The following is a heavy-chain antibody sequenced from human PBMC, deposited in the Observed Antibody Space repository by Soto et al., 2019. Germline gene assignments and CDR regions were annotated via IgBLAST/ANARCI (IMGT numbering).Heavy chain of an antibody. CDR2: ISGSGGST. CDR3: AKVIYGDYLPYFDY. CDR1: GFTFSSYA. Sequence: GGSLRLSCAASGFTFSSYAMSWVRQAPRKGLEWVSAISGSGGSTYYADSVKGRFTISRDNSKNTLYLQMKSLRAEDTAVYYCAKVIYGDYLPYFDYWGQGTLVTVSS. D-gene: IGHD4-17*01. V-gene: IGHV3-23*01. J-gene: IGHJ4*02.